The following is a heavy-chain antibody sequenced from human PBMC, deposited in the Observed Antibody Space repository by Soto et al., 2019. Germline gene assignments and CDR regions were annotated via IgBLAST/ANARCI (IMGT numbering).Heavy chain of an antibody. CDR2: IKQDGGGK. CDR1: GFTFSSYW. CDR3: VRGVGSGHYYYGMDV. Sequence: EVQLVESGGGLVQPGGSLRLSCVASGFTFSSYWMSWVRQAPGKGLEWVANIKQDGGGKYYVDSVKGRFTISRDNTKNLLYRQRSSLRADDTAVYYCVRGVGSGHYYYGMDVWGQGTTVTFSS. D-gene: IGHD1-26*01. J-gene: IGHJ6*02. V-gene: IGHV3-7*04.